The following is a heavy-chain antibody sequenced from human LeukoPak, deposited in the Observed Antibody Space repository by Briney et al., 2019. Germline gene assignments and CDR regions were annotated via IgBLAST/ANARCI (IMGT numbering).Heavy chain of an antibody. D-gene: IGHD6-13*01. CDR2: ISGSGSTF. J-gene: IGHJ4*02. CDR1: GFTFSSYE. Sequence: GGSLRLSCAASGFTFSSYEINWVRQVPEKGLEWVAHISGSGSTFYYAESVKGRFTISRDNPKNSLFLQMNSLTAEDTATYYCARDAFGSSWYIDFWGRGTLVTVSS. CDR3: ARDAFGSSWYIDF. V-gene: IGHV3-48*03.